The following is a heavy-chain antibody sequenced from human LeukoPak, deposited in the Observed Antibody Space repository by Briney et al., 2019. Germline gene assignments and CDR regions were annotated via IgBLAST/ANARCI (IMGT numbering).Heavy chain of an antibody. CDR2: ISSSSTYI. CDR3: ARDTYYYDSSGYYPDGLGDV. D-gene: IGHD3-22*01. J-gene: IGHJ6*04. Sequence: SGGSLRLSCAASGFTFSSYSMNWVRQAPGKGLEWVSSISSSSTYIYYADSVKGRFTISRDNAKNSLYLQMNSLRAEDTAVYYCARDTYYYDSSGYYPDGLGDVWGKGTTVTVSS. V-gene: IGHV3-21*01. CDR1: GFTFSSYS.